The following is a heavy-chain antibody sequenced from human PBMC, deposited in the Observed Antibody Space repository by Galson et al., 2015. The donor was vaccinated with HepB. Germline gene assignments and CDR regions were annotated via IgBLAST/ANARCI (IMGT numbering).Heavy chain of an antibody. J-gene: IGHJ4*02. Sequence: SLRLSCAASGFTFNTYAMNWVRQAPGKGLEWVSGISGNGAGTYYAYSVKGRFTISRDNFKNTLYLQLNSLGAEDTAVYYCAKAIAATGRAYYFDYWGQGALVTVSS. CDR1: GFTFNTYA. CDR2: ISGNGAGT. CDR3: AKAIAATGRAYYFDY. D-gene: IGHD6-13*01. V-gene: IGHV3-23*01.